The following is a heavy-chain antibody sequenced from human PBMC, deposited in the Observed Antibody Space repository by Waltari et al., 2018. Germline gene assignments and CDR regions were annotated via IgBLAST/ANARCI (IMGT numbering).Heavy chain of an antibody. D-gene: IGHD1-26*01. V-gene: IGHV3-23*04. Sequence: EVRLVESGGGLVKPGGSLRLYCAACGCTFSSYAMNWVRQAPGKGLDWFAGCSASGSRTFYSASVKGRFTISIYNSNNTLYAQMTSLTPEDTATYYCAMSLTVLVRADHWGQGTLVAVSS. CDR3: AMSLTVLVRADH. CDR1: GCTFSSYA. J-gene: IGHJ4*02. CDR2: CSASGSRT.